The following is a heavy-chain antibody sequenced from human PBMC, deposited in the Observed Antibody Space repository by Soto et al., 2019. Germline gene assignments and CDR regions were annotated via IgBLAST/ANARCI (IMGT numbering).Heavy chain of an antibody. V-gene: IGHV3-23*04. CDR3: AKDRKAAAGTDNWFDP. J-gene: IGHJ5*02. D-gene: IGHD6-13*01. CDR2: ISGSGAST. CDR1: GFTFSSYA. Sequence: EVQLVESGGGLVKPGGSLRLSCAASGFTFSSYAMNWVRQAPGKGLEWVSAISGSGASTYYADSVKGRFTISRDNSKNTLYLQMSSLRAEDTAIYHCAKDRKAAAGTDNWFDPLGQGTLVTVSS.